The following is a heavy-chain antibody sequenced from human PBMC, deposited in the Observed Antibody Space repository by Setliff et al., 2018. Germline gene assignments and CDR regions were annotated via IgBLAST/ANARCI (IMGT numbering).Heavy chain of an antibody. J-gene: IGHJ2*01. V-gene: IGHV4-34*12. CDR1: GGSFSGYY. CDR2: IIHSGST. CDR3: ARVAGSTSVSITTLWYFDL. Sequence: SETLSLTCAVYGGSFSGYYWSWIRQPPGKRLEWIGEIIHSGSTNYNPSLKSRVTISVDTSNNQFSLKLSSVTAADTAVYYCARVAGSTSVSITTLWYFDLWGRGILVTVSS. D-gene: IGHD3-22*01.